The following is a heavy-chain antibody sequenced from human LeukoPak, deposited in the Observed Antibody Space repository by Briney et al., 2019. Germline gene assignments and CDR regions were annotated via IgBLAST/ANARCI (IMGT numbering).Heavy chain of an antibody. J-gene: IGHJ4*02. CDR2: FDPEDGET. CDR3: ATLMFGSYLGY. Sequence: ASVKVSCKASGYTFTSYGISWVRQAPGKGLEWMGGFDPEDGETIYAQKFQGRVTMTGDTSTDTAYMELSSLRSEDTAVYYCATLMFGSYLGYWGQGTLVTVSS. D-gene: IGHD1-26*01. CDR1: GYTFTSYG. V-gene: IGHV1-24*01.